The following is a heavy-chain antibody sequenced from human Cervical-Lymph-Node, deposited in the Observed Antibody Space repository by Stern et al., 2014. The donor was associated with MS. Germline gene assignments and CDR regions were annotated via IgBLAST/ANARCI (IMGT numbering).Heavy chain of an antibody. CDR2: ISYVGRNK. J-gene: IGHJ4*02. Sequence: QVQLLESGGGVVQPGRSLRLSCSASGFSFRSYGLHLVRQAPGKGLERVAVISYVGRNKFCAASVRGRFTTSRDNSKNTLFLQMDSLRKDDTAVYYCARQYCSGGGCLSRQGYDYWGQGTLVTVSS. V-gene: IGHV3-30*03. D-gene: IGHD2-15*01. CDR3: ARQYCSGGGCLSRQGYDY. CDR1: GFSFRSYG.